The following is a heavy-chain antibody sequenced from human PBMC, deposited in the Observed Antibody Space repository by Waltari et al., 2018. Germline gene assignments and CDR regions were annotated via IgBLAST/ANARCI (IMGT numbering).Heavy chain of an antibody. J-gene: IGHJ6*02. CDR2: VSHSGTP. CDR1: GGSISHYW. V-gene: IGHV4-4*02. Sequence: QVQLRESGPGLMKPSGTLSLTCAVSGGSISHYWWSWVRQPPGKGLEWIGDVSHSGTPNYNPSLKSRVTMSLDKSENRFSLELRSVTAADTAVYYCALLGGSLTYGMDVWGQGTTVTVSS. CDR3: ALLGGSLTYGMDV. D-gene: IGHD2-15*01.